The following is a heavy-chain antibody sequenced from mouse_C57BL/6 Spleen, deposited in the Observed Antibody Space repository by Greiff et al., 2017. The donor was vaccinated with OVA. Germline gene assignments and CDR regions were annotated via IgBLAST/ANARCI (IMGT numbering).Heavy chain of an antibody. CDR2: IYPSDSET. V-gene: IGHV1-61*01. CDR1: GYTFTSYW. Sequence: VQLQQPGAELVRPGSSVKLSCKASGYTFTSYWMDWVKQRPGQGLEWIGNIYPSDSETHYNQKFKDKATLTVDKSSSTAYMQLSSLTSEDSAVYYCARRVTTVVADWYFDVWGTGTTVTVSS. CDR3: ARRVTTVVADWYFDV. D-gene: IGHD1-1*01. J-gene: IGHJ1*03.